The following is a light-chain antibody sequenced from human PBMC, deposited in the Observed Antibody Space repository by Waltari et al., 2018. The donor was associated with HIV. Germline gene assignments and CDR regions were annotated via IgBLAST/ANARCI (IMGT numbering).Light chain of an antibody. CDR3: QQYGSSTIT. CDR2: NAA. Sequence: EILLTQSPGTLSLSPGERATLSCRASQSVNRNYLAWYQQKPGQAPRLLIYNAAYRATGIADRFSGSGFGTDFTLTISRLEPEDFAMYYCQQYGSSTITFGQGTRLES. V-gene: IGKV3-20*01. CDR1: QSVNRNY. J-gene: IGKJ5*01.